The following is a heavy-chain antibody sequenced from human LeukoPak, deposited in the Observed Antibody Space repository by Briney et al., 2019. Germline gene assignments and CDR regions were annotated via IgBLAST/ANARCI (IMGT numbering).Heavy chain of an antibody. J-gene: IGHJ4*02. D-gene: IGHD2-8*02. V-gene: IGHV3-23*01. CDR3: ATYRQVLLPFES. Sequence: GESLRLSCAASGFTFTTYWMSWVRQLPGKGLEWVSSIFPSGGEIHYADSVRGRFTISRDNSKSTLSLQMNSLRAEDTAIYYCATYRQVLLPFESWGQGTLVTVSS. CDR2: IFPSGGEI. CDR1: GFTFTTYW.